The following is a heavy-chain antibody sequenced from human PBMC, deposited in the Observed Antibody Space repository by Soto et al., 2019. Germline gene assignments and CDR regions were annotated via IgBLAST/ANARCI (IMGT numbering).Heavy chain of an antibody. V-gene: IGHV1-69*13. J-gene: IGHJ5*02. CDR3: ARLEGDYYPGWFDP. D-gene: IGHD4-17*01. CDR1: GGTFSSYA. Sequence: SVKVSCKASGGTFSSYAISWVRQAPGQGPEWMGGIIPIFGTANYAQKFQGRVTITADESTSTAYMELSSLRSEDTAVYYCARLEGDYYPGWFDPWGQGTLVTVSS. CDR2: IIPIFGTA.